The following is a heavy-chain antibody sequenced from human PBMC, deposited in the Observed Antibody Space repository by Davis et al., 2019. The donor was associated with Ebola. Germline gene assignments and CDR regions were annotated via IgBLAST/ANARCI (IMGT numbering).Heavy chain of an antibody. Sequence: GESLKISCQGSGYSFTSYWISWVRQMPGKGLEWMGRIDPSDSYTNYSPSFQGQVTISADKSISTAYLQWSSLKASDTAMYYCARHGDWNVDYWGQGTLVTVSS. V-gene: IGHV5-10-1*04. D-gene: IGHD1-1*01. CDR2: IDPSDSYT. CDR1: GYSFTSYW. J-gene: IGHJ4*02. CDR3: ARHGDWNVDY.